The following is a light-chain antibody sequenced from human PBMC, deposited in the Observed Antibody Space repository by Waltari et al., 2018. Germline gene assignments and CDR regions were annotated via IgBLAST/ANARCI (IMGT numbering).Light chain of an antibody. J-gene: IGKJ1*01. V-gene: IGKV3-20*01. CDR1: QSVGSSS. Sequence: EIVLTQSPGTASLSPGERVTLSCRASQSVGSSSLAWYQQKPGQAPRLVIYRASRRATGIPERFSGSGSGTDFILTISRLEPEDFAVYYCQPHVTLPATFGQGTKVEIK. CDR2: RAS. CDR3: QPHVTLPAT.